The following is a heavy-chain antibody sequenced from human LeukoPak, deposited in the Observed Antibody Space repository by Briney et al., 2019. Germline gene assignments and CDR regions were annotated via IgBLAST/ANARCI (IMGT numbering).Heavy chain of an antibody. CDR1: GFTFSSHP. CDR3: AREGYGSSTSWGYFDY. CDR2: ISSDGSNQ. V-gene: IGHV3-30*04. D-gene: IGHD6-13*01. J-gene: IGHJ4*02. Sequence: GGSLRLSCAASGFTFSSHPIHWVRQAPGKGLEWVAVISSDGSNQDYADSMKGRFTVSRDNSKNTLHLQMNSLSPEDTAVYYCAREGYGSSTSWGYFDYWGQGILVTVSS.